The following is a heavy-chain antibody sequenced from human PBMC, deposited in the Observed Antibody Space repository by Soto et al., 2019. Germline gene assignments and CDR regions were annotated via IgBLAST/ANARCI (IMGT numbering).Heavy chain of an antibody. CDR3: ARDPEVAGHDAFDI. V-gene: IGHV1-46*01. CDR1: VYTLTIYY. J-gene: IGHJ3*02. D-gene: IGHD6-19*01. Sequence: SVTVSCTSSVYTLTIYYIRWVRQATKQGLEWMGIINPSGGSTSYAQKFQGRVTMTRDTSTSTVYMELSSLRSEDTAVYYCARDPEVAGHDAFDIWGQGKMVTVSS. CDR2: INPSGGST.